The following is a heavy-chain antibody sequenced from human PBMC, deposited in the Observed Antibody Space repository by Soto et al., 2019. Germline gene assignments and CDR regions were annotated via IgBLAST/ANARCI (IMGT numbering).Heavy chain of an antibody. CDR2: ISGSGGST. D-gene: IGHD2-2*01. CDR1: GFTFSSYA. J-gene: IGHJ4*02. CDR3: AKAGYCRSTSCYAAPFDY. V-gene: IGHV3-23*01. Sequence: GGSLRLSGAASGFTFSSYAMSWVRQAPGKELEWVSAISGSGGSTYYADSVKGRFTISRDNSKNTLYLQMNSLRAEVTAVSYCAKAGYCRSTSCYAAPFDYWGQGTLVTVSS.